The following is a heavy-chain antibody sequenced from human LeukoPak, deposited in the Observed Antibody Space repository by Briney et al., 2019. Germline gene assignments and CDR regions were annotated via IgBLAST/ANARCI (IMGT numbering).Heavy chain of an antibody. Sequence: PSETLSLTCTVSGGSISSYYWSWIRQPSGKGLEWIGYIYYSGSNNYNPSLKSRVTISVDTSENQFSLKLSSVTAADTAVYYCARNYGSGGLIDYWGQGTLVTVSS. V-gene: IGHV4-59*08. CDR3: ARNYGSGGLIDY. J-gene: IGHJ4*02. D-gene: IGHD3-10*01. CDR2: IYYSGSN. CDR1: GGSISSYY.